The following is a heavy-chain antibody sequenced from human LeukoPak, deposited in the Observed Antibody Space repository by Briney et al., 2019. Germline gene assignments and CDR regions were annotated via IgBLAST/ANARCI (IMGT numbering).Heavy chain of an antibody. Sequence: PGGSLRLSCAASGFTSSSYSMNWVRQAPGKGLEWVSSISSSSSYIYYADSVKGRFTISRDNSKNTLYLQMNSLRAEDTAVYYCAKVGYSSSWYRSGYFDYWGQGTLVTVSS. J-gene: IGHJ4*02. CDR2: ISSSSSYI. CDR3: AKVGYSSSWYRSGYFDY. V-gene: IGHV3-21*04. CDR1: GFTSSSYS. D-gene: IGHD6-13*01.